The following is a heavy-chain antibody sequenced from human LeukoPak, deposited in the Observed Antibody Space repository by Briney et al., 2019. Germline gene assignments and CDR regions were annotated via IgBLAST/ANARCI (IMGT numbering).Heavy chain of an antibody. CDR2: IIPILGIA. V-gene: IGHV1-69*04. Sequence: SVKVSCKASGGAFSSYAISWVRQAPGQGLEWMGRIIPILGIANYAQKFQGRVTITADKSTSTAYMELSSLRPEDTAVYYCARGSSGWYLDYWGQGTLVTVSS. D-gene: IGHD6-19*01. J-gene: IGHJ4*02. CDR1: GGAFSSYA. CDR3: ARGSSGWYLDY.